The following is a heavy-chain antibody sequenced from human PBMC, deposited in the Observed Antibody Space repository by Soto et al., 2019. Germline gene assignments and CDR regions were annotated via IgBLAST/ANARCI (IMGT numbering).Heavy chain of an antibody. J-gene: IGHJ5*02. CDR3: ARQGELTSPLFKWFDP. Sequence: SETLSLTCTVSAGSISSYYWSWIRQPPGKGLEWIAFIYNSGNTNYNPSLKSRVTISLDTSKNQFSLKLSSVTAADTAVYYCARQGELTSPLFKWFDPWGQGTLVTVSS. V-gene: IGHV4-59*08. CDR2: IYNSGNT. CDR1: AGSISSYY.